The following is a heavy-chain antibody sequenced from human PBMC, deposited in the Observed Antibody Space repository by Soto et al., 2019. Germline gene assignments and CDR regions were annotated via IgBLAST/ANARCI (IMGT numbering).Heavy chain of an antibody. CDR2: INPNSGAT. CDR1: GDTFTAYF. J-gene: IGHJ6*02. V-gene: IGHV1-2*02. CDR3: ATDTRYRSRWTYYTDYGLDV. Sequence: GASVKVSCKAPGDTFTAYFILWVRQAPGQGLEWMGWINPNSGATHYAQKFQGRVTMTSDTSISSAYMELTGLTSDDTAVYYCATDTRYRSRWTYYTDYGLDVWGQGTTVTVS. D-gene: IGHD6-13*01.